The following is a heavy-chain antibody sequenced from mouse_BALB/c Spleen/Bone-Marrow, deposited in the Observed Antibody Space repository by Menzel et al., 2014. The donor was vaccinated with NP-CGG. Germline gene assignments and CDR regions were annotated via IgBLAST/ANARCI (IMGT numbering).Heavy chain of an antibody. Sequence: EVQLVESGGGLVKPGGSLKLSCAASGFAFSSYELSWVRQTPEKRLEWVATISSGGSYTYYPDSVKGRFTISRDNARNTLYLQMSSLRSEDTALYYCARPLTGAYFNYWGQGTTLTVSS. CDR1: GFAFSSYE. CDR3: ARPLTGAYFNY. D-gene: IGHD4-1*01. CDR2: ISSGGSYT. V-gene: IGHV5-9*02. J-gene: IGHJ2*01.